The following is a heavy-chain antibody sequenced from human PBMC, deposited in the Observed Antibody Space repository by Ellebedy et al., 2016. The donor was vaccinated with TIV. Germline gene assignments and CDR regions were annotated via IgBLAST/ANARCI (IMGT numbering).Heavy chain of an antibody. Sequence: GESLKIPCAASGFTFSSYGMNWVRQAPGKGLECVSFITTDSSTIYYADSVKGRFTISRDNAKNSLYLQMNSLRAEDTAVYYCVRGRNELDYRGGWGQGTLVTVSS. CDR1: GFTFSSYG. V-gene: IGHV3-48*04. CDR2: ITTDSSTI. CDR3: VRGRNELDYRGG. J-gene: IGHJ4*02. D-gene: IGHD1-1*01.